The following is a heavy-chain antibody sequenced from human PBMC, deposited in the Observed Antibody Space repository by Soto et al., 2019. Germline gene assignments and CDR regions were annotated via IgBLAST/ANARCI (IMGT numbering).Heavy chain of an antibody. V-gene: IGHV4-39*01. CDR2: IFYSGST. CDR1: GDSISSSNYF. J-gene: IGHJ4*02. CDR3: ARRYGWLYFDY. D-gene: IGHD6-19*01. Sequence: QLQLQESGPGLVKPWETLSLTCTVSGDSISSSNYFWGWIRQPPGKGLEWIGTIFYSGSTYYNPSLKXRXTXSXXTSKNQFSLKLTSVTAADTALYYGARRYGWLYFDYWGQGSLVTVSS.